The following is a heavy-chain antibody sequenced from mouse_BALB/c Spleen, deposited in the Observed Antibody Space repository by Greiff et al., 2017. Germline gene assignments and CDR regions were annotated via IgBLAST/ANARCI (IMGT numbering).Heavy chain of an antibody. CDR3: ARGANSSMDY. D-gene: IGHD3-1*01. J-gene: IGHJ4*01. V-gene: IGHV5-17*02. CDR2: ISSGSSTI. CDR1: GFTFSSFG. Sequence: EVKLMESGGGLVQPGGSRKLSCAASGFTFSSFGMHWVRQAPEKGLEWVAYISSGSSTIYYADTVKGRFTISRDNPKNTLFLQMTSLRSEDTAMYYCARGANSSMDYWGQGTSVTVSS.